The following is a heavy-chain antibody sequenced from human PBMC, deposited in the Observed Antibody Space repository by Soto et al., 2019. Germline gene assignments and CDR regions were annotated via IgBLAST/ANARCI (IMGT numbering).Heavy chain of an antibody. CDR2: IDPSDSYT. CDR3: ATFSDV. CDR1: GYNFTNYL. J-gene: IGHJ6*02. Sequence: PGESRKISCKGSGYNFTNYLIIWVRQMPGKGLEWMGRIDPSDSYTKYSPSLQGHVTISADKSIGTAYLQWSRLKASDTAMYYCATFSDVWGQGTTVTVSS. V-gene: IGHV5-10-1*01.